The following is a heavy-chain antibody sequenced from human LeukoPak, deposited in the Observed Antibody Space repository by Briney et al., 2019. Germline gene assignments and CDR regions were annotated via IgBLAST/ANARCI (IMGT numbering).Heavy chain of an antibody. D-gene: IGHD6-13*01. CDR1: GGSISSGGYY. Sequence: PSQTLSLTCTVSGGSISSGGYYWSWIRQPPGKGLEWIGYIYHSGSTYYNPSLKSRVTISVDRSKNQFSLKLSSVTAADTAVYYCARDSGDSSSWYDFDYWGQGTLVTVSS. J-gene: IGHJ4*02. CDR2: IYHSGST. CDR3: ARDSGDSSSWYDFDY. V-gene: IGHV4-30-2*01.